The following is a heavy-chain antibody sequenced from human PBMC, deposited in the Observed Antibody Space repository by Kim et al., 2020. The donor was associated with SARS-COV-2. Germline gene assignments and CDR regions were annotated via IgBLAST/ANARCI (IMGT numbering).Heavy chain of an antibody. CDR1: GGSISSSSYY. Sequence: SETLSLTCTVSGGSISSSSYYWGWIRQPPGKGLEWIGSIYYSGSTYYNPSLKSRVTISVDTSKNQFSLKLSSVTAADTAVYYCARRGIFGVVTSDYWGQGTLVTVSS. CDR2: IYYSGST. V-gene: IGHV4-39*01. CDR3: ARRGIFGVVTSDY. J-gene: IGHJ4*02. D-gene: IGHD3-3*01.